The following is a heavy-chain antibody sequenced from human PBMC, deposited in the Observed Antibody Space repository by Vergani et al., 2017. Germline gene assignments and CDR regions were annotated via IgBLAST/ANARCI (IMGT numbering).Heavy chain of an antibody. V-gene: IGHV3-30*02. J-gene: IGHJ4*02. CDR2: IGYDGRIK. CDR1: GFSFNTYG. Sequence: QVQLVETGGGVVQPGGSLRLYCATSGFSFNTYGAHWVRQAPGKGLEWVAFIGYDGRIKYNVDSVKGRFTISRDTSKKTLSLQMRSLRADDTAVYYCAKDGRENSDYGYLDYWGQGALVTDSS. CDR3: AKDGRENSDYGYLDY. D-gene: IGHD4-17*01.